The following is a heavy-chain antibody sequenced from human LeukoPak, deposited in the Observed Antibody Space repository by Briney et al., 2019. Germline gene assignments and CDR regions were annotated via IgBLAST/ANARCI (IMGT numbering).Heavy chain of an antibody. J-gene: IGHJ5*02. CDR2: SGNT. CDR3: TMSDCSGGSCYTYNWFDP. Sequence: SGNTGYAQKFQGRFTMTRNTSISTAYMELSSLRSEDTAVYYCTMSDCSGGSCYTYNWFDPWGQGTLVTVSS. V-gene: IGHV1-8*01. D-gene: IGHD2-15*01.